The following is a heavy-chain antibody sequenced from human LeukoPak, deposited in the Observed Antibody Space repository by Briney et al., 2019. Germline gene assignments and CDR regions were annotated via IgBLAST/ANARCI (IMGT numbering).Heavy chain of an antibody. V-gene: IGHV4-59*01. CDR3: ARDDGITGTTFDY. Sequence: SETLSLTCTVSGGAISSYYWSWIRHPPGKGLEWIGYIYYSGSTNYNPSLKSRVTISVDTSKNQFSLKLSSVTAADTAVYYCARDDGITGTTFDYWGQGTLVTVSS. D-gene: IGHD1-20*01. CDR2: IYYSGST. J-gene: IGHJ4*02. CDR1: GGAISSYY.